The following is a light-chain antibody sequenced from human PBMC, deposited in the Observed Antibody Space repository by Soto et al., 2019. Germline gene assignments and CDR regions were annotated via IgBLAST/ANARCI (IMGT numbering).Light chain of an antibody. CDR3: QQSYSTPFT. J-gene: IGKJ3*01. V-gene: IGKV1-39*01. Sequence: DIQMTQSPSSLSASVGDRVTITCRASQSISSYLNWYQQKPGKDPKLLIYAASSLQSGVPSRFSGSGSGTDFTLTISSLQPEEFATYYCQQSYSTPFTFGPGTKVDIK. CDR1: QSISSY. CDR2: AAS.